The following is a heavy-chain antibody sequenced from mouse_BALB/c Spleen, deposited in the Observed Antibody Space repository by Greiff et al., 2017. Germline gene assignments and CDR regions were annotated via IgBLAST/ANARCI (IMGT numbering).Heavy chain of an antibody. CDR3: ARRDGSSPYAMDY. J-gene: IGHJ4*01. Sequence: EVHLVESGGGLVQPGGSRKLSCAASGFTFSSFGMHWVRQAPEKGLEWVAYISSGSSTIYYADTVKGRFTISRDNPKNTLFLQMTSLRSEDTAKYYCARRDGSSPYAMDYWGQGTSVTVSS. CDR2: ISSGSSTI. CDR1: GFTFSSFG. V-gene: IGHV5-17*02. D-gene: IGHD1-1*01.